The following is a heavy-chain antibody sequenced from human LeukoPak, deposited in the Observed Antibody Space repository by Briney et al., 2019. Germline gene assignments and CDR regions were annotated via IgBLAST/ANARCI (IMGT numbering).Heavy chain of an antibody. CDR1: GFTFSSYA. D-gene: IGHD3-22*01. V-gene: IGHV3-30-3*01. CDR3: ARGTTYYYDSSGYPLDY. CDR2: IPYDGSNK. J-gene: IGHJ4*02. Sequence: RGCLRLSCAASGFTFSSYAMHWVRQAPGKGLEWVAVIPYDGSNKYYADSVKGRFTISRDNSKNTLYLQMNSLRAEDTAVYYCARGTTYYYDSSGYPLDYWGQGTLVTVSS.